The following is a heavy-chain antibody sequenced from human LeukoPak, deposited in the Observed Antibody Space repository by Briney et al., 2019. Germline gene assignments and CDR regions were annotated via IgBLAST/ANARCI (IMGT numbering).Heavy chain of an antibody. CDR1: GGTFSSYA. D-gene: IGHD2-2*01. J-gene: IGHJ6*02. Sequence: SVKVSCKASGGTFSSYAISWVRQAPGQGLEWMGRIIPILGIANYAQKFQGRVTITADKYTSTAYMKLSSLRSEDTAVYYCARDPNIVVVPAATDYYYGMDVWGQGTTVTVSS. CDR2: IIPILGIA. V-gene: IGHV1-69*04. CDR3: ARDPNIVVVPAATDYYYGMDV.